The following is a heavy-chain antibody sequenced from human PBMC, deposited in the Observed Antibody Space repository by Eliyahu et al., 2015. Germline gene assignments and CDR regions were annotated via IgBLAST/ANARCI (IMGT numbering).Heavy chain of an antibody. D-gene: IGHD1-26*01. CDR3: ARTVSELLSSQWYFDL. V-gene: IGHV4-61*02. CDR2: IYTSGST. Sequence: QVQLQESGPGLVKPSQTLSLTCXVSGGSISSGSYYWSWIRQPAGKGLEWIGRIYTSGSTNYNPSLKSRVTISLDTSKNQFSLKLSSVTAADTAVHYCARTVSELLSSQWYFDLWGRGTLVTVSS. CDR1: GGSISSGSYY. J-gene: IGHJ2*01.